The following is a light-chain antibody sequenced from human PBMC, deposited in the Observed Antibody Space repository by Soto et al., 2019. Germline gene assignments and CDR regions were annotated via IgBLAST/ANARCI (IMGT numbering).Light chain of an antibody. Sequence: DIQMTQSPSTLSASVGDRVTISCRASQSISSRLAWYQQKAGKAPKLLIYKASGLQSGVPSRFSGSGSGTEFTLIISSLQLDDFATYYCQQYARNPLTFGGGTKVDIK. CDR3: QQYARNPLT. J-gene: IGKJ4*01. CDR1: QSISSR. CDR2: KAS. V-gene: IGKV1-5*03.